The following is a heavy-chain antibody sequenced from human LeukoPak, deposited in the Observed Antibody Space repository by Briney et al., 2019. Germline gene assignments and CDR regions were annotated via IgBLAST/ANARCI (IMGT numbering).Heavy chain of an antibody. V-gene: IGHV3-23*01. CDR1: GFTFSSYG. J-gene: IGHJ4*02. CDR2: ITSGGTI. D-gene: IGHD2/OR15-2a*01. CDR3: AHGKGYLEY. Sequence: GGSLRLSCAASGFTFSSYGMSWVRQAPGKGLEWLSHITSGGTIYYADSVKGRFTISRDNSKNTVYLQMNSLRSEDTAVYYCAHGKGYLEYWGQGTLVTVSS.